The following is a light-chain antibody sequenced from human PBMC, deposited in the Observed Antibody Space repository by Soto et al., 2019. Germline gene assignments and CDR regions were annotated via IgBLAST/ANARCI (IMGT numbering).Light chain of an antibody. V-gene: IGLV2-14*01. CDR3: AAWDDSLSGPV. Sequence: QSALTQPASVSGSPGQSITISCTGTSSDIGAYNSVSWYQQHPGKAPKLMIYEVSNRPSGVSNRFSASKSGTSASLAISGLRSEDEADYYCAAWDDSLSGPVFGGGTKLTVL. CDR2: EVS. J-gene: IGLJ2*01. CDR1: SSDIGAYNS.